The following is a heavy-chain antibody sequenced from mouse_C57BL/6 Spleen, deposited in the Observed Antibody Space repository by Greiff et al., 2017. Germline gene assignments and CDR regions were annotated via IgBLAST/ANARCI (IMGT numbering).Heavy chain of an antibody. D-gene: IGHD1-1*01. J-gene: IGHJ2*01. CDR3: ARSLFITTLVGYYFDY. CDR2: IDPSDSET. V-gene: IGHV1-52*01. CDR1: GYTFNSYW. Sequence: QVQLQQPGAELVRPGSSVKLSCKASGYTFNSYWMHWVKQRPIQGLEWIGNIDPSDSETHYYQKFKDKATLTVDKSSSTAYMQLSSLTSEYSAVYYCARSLFITTLVGYYFDYWGQGTTLTVSS.